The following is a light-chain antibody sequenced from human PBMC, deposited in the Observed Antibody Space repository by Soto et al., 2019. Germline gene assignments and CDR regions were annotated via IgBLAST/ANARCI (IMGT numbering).Light chain of an antibody. CDR3: QQYYSYPFS. V-gene: IGKV1-8*01. J-gene: IGKJ3*01. CDR1: QCISSY. Sequence: AIRMTQSPSSFSASTGDRVTITCRASQCISSYLAWYQQKQGKAPKLLIYAASKLQSGVPSRFSGSGSGTDVTLSITSLQSEDFATYYCQQYYSYPFSFGPGTKLDIK. CDR2: AAS.